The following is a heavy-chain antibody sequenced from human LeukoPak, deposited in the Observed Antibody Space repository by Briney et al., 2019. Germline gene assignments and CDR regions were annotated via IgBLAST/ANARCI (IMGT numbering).Heavy chain of an antibody. CDR2: INHSGYT. CDR3: TRMTTGHDY. V-gene: IGHV4-34*01. J-gene: IGHJ4*02. CDR1: GVSFNDYY. Sequence: SETLSLTCAVSGVSFNDYYWSWVRQTPGKGLEWIGEINHSGYTNDSPSLKSRVTLSIDTSRKQFSLNLRSVTVADTGIYYCTRMTTGHDYWSQGTLITVSS. D-gene: IGHD4-17*01.